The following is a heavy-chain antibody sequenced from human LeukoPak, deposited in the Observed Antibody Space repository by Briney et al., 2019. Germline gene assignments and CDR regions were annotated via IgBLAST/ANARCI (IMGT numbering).Heavy chain of an antibody. J-gene: IGHJ6*04. CDR3: ARDRYSGYDWDFYYYCMDV. CDR1: DGSVSSADFY. D-gene: IGHD5-12*01. V-gene: IGHV4-31*03. Sequence: SETLSLTCSVSDGSVSSADFYWSWIRQHPGKGLEWIGHIHYSGRTYYNPSLKSRVAISLDTSKNQFSLKLGSVTAADTAVYYCARDRYSGYDWDFYYYCMDVWGKGTTVTVSS. CDR2: IHYSGRT.